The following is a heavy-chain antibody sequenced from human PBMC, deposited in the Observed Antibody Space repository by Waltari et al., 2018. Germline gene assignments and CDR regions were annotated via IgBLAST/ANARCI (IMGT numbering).Heavy chain of an antibody. J-gene: IGHJ3*02. CDR1: GYPLTKLS. V-gene: IGHV1-24*01. Sequence: QVQLVQSGAEVKKPGASVKVSCKVSGYPLTKLSKHLVRQAPETGLEWMRRFDPEDGETIYAHKFQGRVTMTEDTSTDTAYMEVSSLRSEDTAVYYCATEAQWLFSFSTGAFDIWGQGTMVTVSS. D-gene: IGHD6-19*01. CDR3: ATEAQWLFSFSTGAFDI. CDR2: FDPEDGET.